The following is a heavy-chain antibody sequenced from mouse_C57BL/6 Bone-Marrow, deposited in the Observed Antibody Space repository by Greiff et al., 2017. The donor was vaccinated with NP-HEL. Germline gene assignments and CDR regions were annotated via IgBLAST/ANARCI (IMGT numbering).Heavy chain of an antibody. Sequence: QVQLQQSGAELMKPGASVKLSCKATGYTFTGYWIEWVKQRPGHGLEWIGEILPGSGSTNYNEKFKGKATFTADTSSNTAYMQLSSLTTEDSAIYYGARGDYYGSSGNWYFDVWGTGTTVTVSS. CDR3: ARGDYYGSSGNWYFDV. J-gene: IGHJ1*03. CDR2: ILPGSGST. CDR1: GYTFTGYW. D-gene: IGHD1-1*01. V-gene: IGHV1-9*01.